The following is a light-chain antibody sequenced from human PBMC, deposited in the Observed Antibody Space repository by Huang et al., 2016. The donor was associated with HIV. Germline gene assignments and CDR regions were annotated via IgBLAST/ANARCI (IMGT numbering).Light chain of an antibody. Sequence: EIVLTQSPATLSLSPGERATLSCKASQSVSSSLAWYHHKPGQAPRLLIYDTSNRATGIPARFSGSESGTDFTLTISSLEPEDFAVYYCQQRSNWPLFTFGPGTKVDIK. CDR3: QQRSNWPLFT. CDR2: DTS. CDR1: QSVSSS. J-gene: IGKJ3*01. V-gene: IGKV3-11*01.